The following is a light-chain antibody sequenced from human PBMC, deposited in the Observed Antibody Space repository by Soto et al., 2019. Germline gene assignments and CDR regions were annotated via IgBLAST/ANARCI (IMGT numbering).Light chain of an antibody. CDR3: MQGTHWPFT. V-gene: IGKV2-30*01. CDR2: KVS. Sequence: DVVMTQSPLSLPVTLGQPASISCTSSQSIVYTSNGLTILNWFQQRPGQSPRRLIYKVSNRDSGVPARFSGSGSGTHFTLKISRVEAEDVGLYYSMQGTHWPFTFGQGTKLEIK. J-gene: IGKJ2*01. CDR1: QSIVYTSNGLTI.